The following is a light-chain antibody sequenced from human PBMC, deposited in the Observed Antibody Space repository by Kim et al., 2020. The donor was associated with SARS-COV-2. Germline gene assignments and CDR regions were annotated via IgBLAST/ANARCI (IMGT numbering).Light chain of an antibody. Sequence: QSVLTQPPSVSAAPGQKVTISCSGSSSNIGNNYVSWYQQFPGTAPKLLIYDNNKRPSGIPDRFSGSKSGTSATLGITGLQTGDEADYYCATWDSSLSAGVFGGGTQLTVL. J-gene: IGLJ3*02. CDR3: ATWDSSLSAGV. CDR2: DNN. V-gene: IGLV1-51*01. CDR1: SSNIGNNY.